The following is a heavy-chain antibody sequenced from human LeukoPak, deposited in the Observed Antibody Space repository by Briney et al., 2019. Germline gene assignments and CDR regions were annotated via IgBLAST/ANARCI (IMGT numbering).Heavy chain of an antibody. Sequence: PSETLSLTCTVSGGSISSGDYYWSWIRQPPGKGLEWIGEINHSGSTNYNPSLKSRVTISVDTSKKQFSLKLSSVTAADTAVYYCARGPRASGYFYYYYYMDVWGKGTTVTVSS. CDR2: INHSGST. J-gene: IGHJ6*03. D-gene: IGHD3-3*01. V-gene: IGHV4-30-4*01. CDR3: ARGPRASGYFYYYYYMDV. CDR1: GGSISSGDYY.